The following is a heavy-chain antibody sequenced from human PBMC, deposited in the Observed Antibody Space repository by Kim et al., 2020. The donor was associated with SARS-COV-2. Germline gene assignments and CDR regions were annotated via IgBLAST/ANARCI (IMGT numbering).Heavy chain of an antibody. Sequence: ASVKVSCKASGYTFTGYYMHWVRQAPGQGLEWMGWINPNSGGTNYAQKFQGRVTMTRDTSISTAYMELSRLRSDDTAVYYCATYSSSWGQTLWFDPWGQGTLVPVSS. CDR1: GYTFTGYY. J-gene: IGHJ5*02. CDR2: INPNSGGT. CDR3: ATYSSSWGQTLWFDP. V-gene: IGHV1-2*02. D-gene: IGHD6-13*01.